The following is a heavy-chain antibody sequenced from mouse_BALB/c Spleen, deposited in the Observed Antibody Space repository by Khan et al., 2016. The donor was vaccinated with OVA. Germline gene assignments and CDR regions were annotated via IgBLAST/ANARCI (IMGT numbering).Heavy chain of an antibody. CDR3: ARVGYSGTMDY. CDR1: GYIFTNHG. D-gene: IGHD2-14*01. CDR2: INTYSGEP. V-gene: IGHV9-3-1*01. Sequence: QIQLVQSGPELKKPGETVKISCKASGYIFTNHGMNWVKQAPGKGLKWMGWINTYSGEPTYVDDFKGRFAFSLETSASTVYLQINNPKNEDTATYFCARVGYSGTMDYWGQGTSVTVSS. J-gene: IGHJ4*01.